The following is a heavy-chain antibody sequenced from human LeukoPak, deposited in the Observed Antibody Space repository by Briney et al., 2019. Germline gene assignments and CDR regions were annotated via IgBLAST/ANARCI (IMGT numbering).Heavy chain of an antibody. V-gene: IGHV4-34*01. J-gene: IGHJ4*02. D-gene: IGHD3-22*01. CDR3: ARAPHFFDISGSRYYFDY. CDR2: INHSGST. Sequence: SETLSLTCAVYGGSFSDYYWSWIRQPPGKGLEWIGEINHSGSTNYNPSLKSRVAISVDTSKNQFSLNLSSVTAADTAVYFCARAPHFFDISGSRYYFDYWGQGTLVTVSS. CDR1: GGSFSDYY.